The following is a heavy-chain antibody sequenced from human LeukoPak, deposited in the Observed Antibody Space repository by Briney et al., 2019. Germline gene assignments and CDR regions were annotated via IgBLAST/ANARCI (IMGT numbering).Heavy chain of an antibody. J-gene: IGHJ6*02. CDR3: ARGLFLPGIYYGSWSSTYGMDV. CDR2: MNPNSGNT. V-gene: IGHV1-8*01. Sequence: ASVEVSCKASGYTFTSYDINWVRQATGQGLEWMGWMNPNSGNTGYAQKFQGRVTMTRNTSISTAYMELSSLRSEDTAVYYCARGLFLPGIYYGSWSSTYGMDVWGQGTTVTVSS. D-gene: IGHD3-10*01. CDR1: GYTFTSYD.